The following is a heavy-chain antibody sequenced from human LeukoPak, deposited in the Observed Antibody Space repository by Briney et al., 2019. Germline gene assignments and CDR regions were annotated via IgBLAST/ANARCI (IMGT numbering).Heavy chain of an antibody. CDR2: ISASGGST. CDR1: GFTFSSCA. V-gene: IGHV3-23*01. D-gene: IGHD3-22*01. CDR3: AKIPGGSIVVVTYFDY. J-gene: IGHJ4*02. Sequence: GGSLRLSCAASGFTFSSCAMSWVRQAPGKGLEWVSAISASGGSTYYADSAKGRFTISRDNSKNTLYLQMNSLRAEDTAVYYCAKIPGGSIVVVTYFDYWGQGTLVTVSS.